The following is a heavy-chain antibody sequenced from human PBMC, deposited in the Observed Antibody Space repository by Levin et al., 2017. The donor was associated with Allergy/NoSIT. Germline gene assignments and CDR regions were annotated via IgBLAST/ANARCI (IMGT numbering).Heavy chain of an antibody. V-gene: IGHV5-51*01. CDR1: GYSFTSYW. D-gene: IGHD2-15*01. CDR3: ARKPAGYCSGGSCPFDY. Sequence: GESLKISCKGSGYSFTSYWIVWVRQMPGKGLEWMGIIYPGDSDTRYSPSFQGQVTISADKSISTAYLQWSSLKASDTAMYYCARKPAGYCSGGSCPFDYWGQGTLVTVSS. J-gene: IGHJ4*02. CDR2: IYPGDSDT.